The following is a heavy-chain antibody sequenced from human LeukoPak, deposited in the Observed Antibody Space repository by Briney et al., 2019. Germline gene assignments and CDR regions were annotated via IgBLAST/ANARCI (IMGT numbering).Heavy chain of an antibody. CDR1: GFSFSSYW. D-gene: IGHD6-13*01. CDR3: ARDVPSNRYSSTCLDV. J-gene: IGHJ6*02. V-gene: IGHV3-74*01. Sequence: PGGSLRLSCTASGFSFSSYWMHWVRQAPGKGLVWVSRINSDGISMAYADSVRGRFTISRDNAKNTLYLQMNSLRAEDTAVYYCARDVPSNRYSSTCLDVWGQGTTVTVSS. CDR2: INSDGISM.